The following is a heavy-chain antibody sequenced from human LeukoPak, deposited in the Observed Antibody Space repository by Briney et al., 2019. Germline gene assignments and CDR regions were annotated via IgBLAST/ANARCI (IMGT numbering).Heavy chain of an antibody. Sequence: SGGSLRLSCEGSGFSISNYAMSWVRQTPGKGLEWVSALSGSSDSSFYTDSVKGRFAISRDNSKNTLYLEMNSLRVDDTAVYYCVKEIDYNNNRFDPWGRGTLVIVSS. CDR2: LSGSSDSS. J-gene: IGHJ5*02. CDR1: GFSISNYA. V-gene: IGHV3-23*01. CDR3: VKEIDYNNNRFDP. D-gene: IGHD3-9*01.